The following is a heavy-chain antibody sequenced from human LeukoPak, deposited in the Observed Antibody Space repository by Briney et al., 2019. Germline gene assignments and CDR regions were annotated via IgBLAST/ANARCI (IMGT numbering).Heavy chain of an antibody. CDR1: GFTFSLYW. V-gene: IGHV3-7*03. CDR2: INPDGSQK. D-gene: IGHD3-10*01. CDR3: ARFGDYGEY. J-gene: IGHJ4*02. Sequence: GGSLRLSCAASGFTFSLYWMTWVRQSPGKGLEWVADINPDGSQKYSVDSVKGRFTISRDNPQNTLYLQMNSLRAEDSALYYCARFGDYGEYWGQGTLVTVSS.